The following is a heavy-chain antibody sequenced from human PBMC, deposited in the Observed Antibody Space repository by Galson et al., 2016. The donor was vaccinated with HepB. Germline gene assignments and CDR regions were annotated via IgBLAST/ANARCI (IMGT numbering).Heavy chain of an antibody. Sequence: SLRLSCAASGFISSHHALHWVRQAPGKGLQWVAVISFDGSNTYYADSVRGRFTISRDNSKTTAYLQMNRVRPEDTGLYYCARDLTYSGYVGYFYQWGQGGLVVVSS. V-gene: IGHV3-30-3*01. CDR1: GFISSHHA. CDR3: ARDLTYSGYVGYFYQ. J-gene: IGHJ4*02. CDR2: ISFDGSNT. D-gene: IGHD5-12*01.